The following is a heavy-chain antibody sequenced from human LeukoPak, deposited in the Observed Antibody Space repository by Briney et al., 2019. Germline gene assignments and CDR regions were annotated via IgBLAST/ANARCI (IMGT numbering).Heavy chain of an antibody. D-gene: IGHD3-10*01. CDR2: SGST. J-gene: IGHJ4*02. Sequence: PSETLSLTCTVSGGSVSSTTYYWGWIRQPPGKGLEWIGSSGSTYYNPSLKSRVTISVDTSKNQFSLKLSSVTAADTAVYYCARHPPYGSRNWGSYYFDYWDQGTLVTVSS. CDR1: GGSVSSTTYY. CDR3: ARHPPYGSRNWGSYYFDY. V-gene: IGHV4-39*01.